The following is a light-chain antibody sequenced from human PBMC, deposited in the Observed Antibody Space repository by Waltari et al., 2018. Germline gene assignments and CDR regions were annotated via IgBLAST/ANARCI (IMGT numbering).Light chain of an antibody. CDR1: QSIRNH. CDR2: GAS. J-gene: IGKJ2*01. V-gene: IGKV3-15*01. Sequence: EIVMTQSPVTLSVSPGERVTLSCRASQSIRNHLALYQQKAGQPPRLLIYGASTRAPGLPARFSGSGSGTEFALTISSLQPEDFAVYYCHHYNKRPPSYTFGQGTRLEIK. CDR3: HHYNKRPPSYT.